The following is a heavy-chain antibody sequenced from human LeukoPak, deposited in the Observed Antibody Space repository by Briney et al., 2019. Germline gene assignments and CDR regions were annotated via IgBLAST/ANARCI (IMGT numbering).Heavy chain of an antibody. V-gene: IGHV3-74*01. Sequence: GGSLRLSCAASGFTFSKYWMLWVRQASGKGLESVSRINTDGTVTTYADSVKGRFTVSRDNADNTMFLQMNSVRDEDTAVYYCATKQWLAPPPDSWGQGTPVTVSS. CDR1: GFTFSKYW. D-gene: IGHD6-19*01. J-gene: IGHJ4*02. CDR2: INTDGTVT. CDR3: ATKQWLAPPPDS.